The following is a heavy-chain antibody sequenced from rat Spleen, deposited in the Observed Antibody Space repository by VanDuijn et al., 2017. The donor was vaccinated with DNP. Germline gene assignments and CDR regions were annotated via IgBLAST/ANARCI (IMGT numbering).Heavy chain of an antibody. Sequence: EVQLMESGGDLVQPGRSLKLSCTASGFTFSDSYMAWVRQAPTKGLEWVAYISYDGGSTYYRDSVKGRFTVSRNNADSSLSLQMDSLRSEDTATYYCARHGYFTGDYWGQGLMVKVSS. CDR2: ISYDGGST. CDR1: GFTFSDSY. D-gene: IGHD1-1*01. CDR3: ARHGYFTGDY. J-gene: IGHJ2*01. V-gene: IGHV5-22*01.